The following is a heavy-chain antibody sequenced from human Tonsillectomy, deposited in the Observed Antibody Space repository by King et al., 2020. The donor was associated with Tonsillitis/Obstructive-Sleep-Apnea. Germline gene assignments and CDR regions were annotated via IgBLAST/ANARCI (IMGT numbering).Heavy chain of an antibody. D-gene: IGHD2-2*03. CDR2: INPSGGST. Sequence: VQLVESGAEVKKPGASVKVSCKASGYTFTSYYMHWVRQAPGQGLEWMGIINPSGGSTTYAQKFQGRVTMTRDTSTSTVYMELSSLRSEDTAVYYCAKGLDIVVLRAALFQYYVMDVWGQGTTVTVSS. J-gene: IGHJ6*02. CDR1: GYTFTSYY. V-gene: IGHV1-46*01. CDR3: AKGLDIVVLRAALFQYYVMDV.